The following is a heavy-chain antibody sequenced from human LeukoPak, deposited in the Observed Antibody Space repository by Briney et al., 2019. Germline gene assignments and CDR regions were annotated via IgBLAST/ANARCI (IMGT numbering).Heavy chain of an antibody. CDR3: ARSSYYDFWSGPYGMDV. CDR1: GFTFSSYS. Sequence: SGGSLRLSCAASGFTFSSYSMNWVRQAPGKGLEWVSSISSSSSYIYYADSVKGRFTISRDNAKNSLYLQMNSLRAEDTAVYYCARSSYYDFWSGPYGMDVWGQGTTVTVSS. V-gene: IGHV3-21*01. J-gene: IGHJ6*02. CDR2: ISSSSSYI. D-gene: IGHD3-3*01.